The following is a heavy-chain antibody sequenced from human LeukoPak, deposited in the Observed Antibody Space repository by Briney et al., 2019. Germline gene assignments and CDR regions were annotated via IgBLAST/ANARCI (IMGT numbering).Heavy chain of an antibody. V-gene: IGHV1-69*05. CDR2: IIPIFGTA. J-gene: IGHJ6*03. CDR1: GGTFSSYT. Sequence: SVKVSCKASGGTFSSYTISWVRQAPGQGLEWMGGIIPIFGTANYAQKFQGRVTITTGESTSTAYMELSSLRSEDTAVYYCATSLQYYYYYYMDVWGKGTTVTVSS. CDR3: ATSLQYYYYYYMDV. D-gene: IGHD4-11*01.